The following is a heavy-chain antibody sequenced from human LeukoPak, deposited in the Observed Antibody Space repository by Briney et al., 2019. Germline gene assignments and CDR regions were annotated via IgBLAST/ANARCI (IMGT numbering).Heavy chain of an antibody. D-gene: IGHD1-1*01. J-gene: IGHJ6*03. CDR3: ARELWNRYYYYMDV. Sequence: WETLSLTCTVSGGSISSHYWSWIRQPPAKGLEWIGYSYYSGSTNYNPSLKSRVTISVDTSKNQFSLKLSSVTAADTAVYYCARELWNRYYYYMDVWGKGTTVTVPS. V-gene: IGHV4-59*11. CDR1: GGSISSHY. CDR2: SYYSGST.